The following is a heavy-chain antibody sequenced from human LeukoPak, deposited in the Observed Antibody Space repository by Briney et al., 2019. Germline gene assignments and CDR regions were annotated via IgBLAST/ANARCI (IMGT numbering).Heavy chain of an antibody. D-gene: IGHD4-23*01. CDR1: GGTFSSYA. CDR3: AREAYGGNSGNYYGMDV. CDR2: IIPILGIA. Sequence: SVTVFCKASGGTFSSYAISWVRQAPGQGLEWMGRIIPILGIANYAQKFQGRVTITADKSTSTAYMELSSLRSEDTAVYYCAREAYGGNSGNYYGMDVWGQGTTVTVSS. V-gene: IGHV1-69*04. J-gene: IGHJ6*02.